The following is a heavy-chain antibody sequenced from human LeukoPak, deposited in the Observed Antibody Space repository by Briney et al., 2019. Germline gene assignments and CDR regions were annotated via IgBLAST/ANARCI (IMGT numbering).Heavy chain of an antibody. CDR3: AKAGYSSGWLPFDP. CDR2: ISYDGSNK. J-gene: IGHJ5*02. V-gene: IGHV3-30*18. CDR1: GFTFSSYG. D-gene: IGHD6-19*01. Sequence: GGSLRLSCAASGFTFSSYGMHWVRQAPGKGLEWVAVISYDGSNKYYADSVKGRFTISRDNSKDTLYLQMNSLRAEDTAVYYCAKAGYSSGWLPFDPWGQGTLVTVSS.